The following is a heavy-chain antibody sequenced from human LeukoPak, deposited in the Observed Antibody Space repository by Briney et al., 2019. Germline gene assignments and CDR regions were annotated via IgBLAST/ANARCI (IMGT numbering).Heavy chain of an antibody. CDR1: GGTFSSYA. J-gene: IGHJ4*02. Sequence: SVKDSCKASGGTFSSYAISWVRQAPGQGLEWMGGIIPIFGTANYAQKFQGRVTITADDSTSTAYMELSSLRSEDTAVYYCARVPNYYDSSGPPFDYWGQGTLVTVSS. D-gene: IGHD3-22*01. V-gene: IGHV1-69*01. CDR2: IIPIFGTA. CDR3: ARVPNYYDSSGPPFDY.